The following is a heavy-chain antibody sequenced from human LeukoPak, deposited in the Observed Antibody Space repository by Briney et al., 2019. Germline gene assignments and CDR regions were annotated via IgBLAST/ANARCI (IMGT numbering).Heavy chain of an antibody. J-gene: IGHJ5*02. V-gene: IGHV4-34*01. D-gene: IGHD3-3*01. Sequence: SETLSLTCAVYEGSFSGYYWSWIRQPPGKGLEWIGEINHSGSTNYNPSLKSRVTISVDTSKNQFSLKLSSVTAADTAIYYCARGLGSGYYKYNWFDPWGQGTLVTVSS. CDR3: ARGLGSGYYKYNWFDP. CDR1: EGSFSGYY. CDR2: INHSGST.